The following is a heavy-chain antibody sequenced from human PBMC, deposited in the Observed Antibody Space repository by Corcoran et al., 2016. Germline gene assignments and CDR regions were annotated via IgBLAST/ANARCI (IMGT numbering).Heavy chain of an antibody. CDR3: ARVSNQYYYDSSGYYHYFDY. CDR1: GGTFSSYA. CDR2: IIPIFGTA. D-gene: IGHD3-22*01. Sequence: QVQLVQSGAEVKKPGSSVKVSCKASGGTFSSYAISWVRQAPGQGLEWMGGIIPIFGTANYAQKFQGRVTITADKSTSTAYIELSSLRSEDTAVYYCARVSNQYYYDSSGYYHYFDYGGQGTLVTVSS. J-gene: IGHJ4*02. V-gene: IGHV1-69*06.